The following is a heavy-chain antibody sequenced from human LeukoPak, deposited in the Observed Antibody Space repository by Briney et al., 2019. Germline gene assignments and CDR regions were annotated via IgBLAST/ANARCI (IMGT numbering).Heavy chain of an antibody. CDR3: ARGGFTKDV. CDR2: INHSGST. Sequence: SETLSLTCAVYGGSFSGYYWSWIRQPPGKGLEWIGEINHSGSTYYNPSLKSRVTISVDTSKNQFSLKLSSVTAADTAVYYCARGGFTKDVWGKGTTVTISS. CDR1: GGSFSGYY. V-gene: IGHV4-34*01. D-gene: IGHD2-8*01. J-gene: IGHJ6*04.